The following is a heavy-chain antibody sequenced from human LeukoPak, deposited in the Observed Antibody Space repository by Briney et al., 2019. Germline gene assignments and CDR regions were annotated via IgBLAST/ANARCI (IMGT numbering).Heavy chain of an antibody. D-gene: IGHD3-10*01. CDR1: GGSFSGYY. Sequence: SETLSLTCAVYGGSFSGYYWSWIRQPPGKGLEWIGEINHSGSTNYNPSLKSRVTISVDTSKNQFSLKPSSVTAADTAVYYCARGRITMVRGVITSYYMDVWGKGTTVTVSS. J-gene: IGHJ6*03. CDR3: ARGRITMVRGVITSYYMDV. V-gene: IGHV4-34*01. CDR2: INHSGST.